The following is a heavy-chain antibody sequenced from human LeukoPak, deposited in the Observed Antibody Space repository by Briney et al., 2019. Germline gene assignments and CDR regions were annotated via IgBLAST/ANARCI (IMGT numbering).Heavy chain of an antibody. CDR2: IYWNDDK. CDR1: GFSLSTSGVG. V-gene: IGHV2-5*01. D-gene: IGHD2-2*01. CDR3: AHSGHPGYCSSTSCITWFDP. Sequence: SGPTLVNPTQTLTLTCTFSGFSLSTSGVGVGWIRQPPGKALEWLALIYWNDDKRYSPSLKSRLTITKDTSKNQVVLTMTNMDPVDTATYYCAHSGHPGYCSSTSCITWFDPWGQGTLVTVSS. J-gene: IGHJ5*02.